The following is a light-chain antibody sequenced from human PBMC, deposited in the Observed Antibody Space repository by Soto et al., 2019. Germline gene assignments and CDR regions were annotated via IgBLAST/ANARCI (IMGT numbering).Light chain of an antibody. Sequence: EKVMTQSPAALSVSPGERATLSCRASQSVNSNLAWYQQKPGQAPRLLLYGASTRATGIPARFSGSASGTEFTLTISSLQSEDSAVYYCQQYNDWPLTFGGG. J-gene: IGKJ4*01. CDR3: QQYNDWPLT. CDR2: GAS. V-gene: IGKV3-15*01. CDR1: QSVNSN.